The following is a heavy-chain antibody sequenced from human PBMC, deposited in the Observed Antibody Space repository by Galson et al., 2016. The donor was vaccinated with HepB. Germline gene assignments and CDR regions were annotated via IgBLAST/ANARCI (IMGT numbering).Heavy chain of an antibody. D-gene: IGHD3-9*01. CDR1: GFTFSRFW. V-gene: IGHV3-7*03. J-gene: IGHJ4*02. Sequence: SLRLSCAASGFTFSRFWMNWVRQAPGKGLEWVASIKEDASKAFYADSVKGRFTISRDNVEDSLSLQMNSLKGEDTAVYYCRGAGGRSFDWDPFDYWGQGTLVTVSS. CDR3: RGAGGRSFDWDPFDY. CDR2: IKEDASKA.